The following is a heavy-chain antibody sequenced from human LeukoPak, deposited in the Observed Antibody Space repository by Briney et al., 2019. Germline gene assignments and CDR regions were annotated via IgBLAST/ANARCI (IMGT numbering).Heavy chain of an antibody. J-gene: IGHJ1*01. V-gene: IGHV1-69*01. Sequence: SVKVSCKASGGTFSSYAISWVRQAPGQGLEWMGGIIPIFGTANYAQKFQGRVTITADESTSTAYVELSSLRSEDTAVFYCARVIQLPNEYFQHWGQGTLVTVSS. CDR2: IIPIFGTA. CDR3: ARVIQLPNEYFQH. CDR1: GGTFSSYA. D-gene: IGHD2-2*01.